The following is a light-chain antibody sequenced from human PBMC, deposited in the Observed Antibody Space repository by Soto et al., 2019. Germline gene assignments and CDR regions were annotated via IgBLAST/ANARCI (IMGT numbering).Light chain of an antibody. CDR2: AAS. V-gene: IGKV1-9*01. Sequence: DIQLTQSPSFLSASIGDSVTITCRASQAISTYLAWYQQRPGKDPNLLVYAASTLHSGVSSRLSGSGSGTEFTLTITSLQPEDVATYYCQQLHTYLLTFGGGTKVQIK. J-gene: IGKJ4*01. CDR1: QAISTY. CDR3: QQLHTYLLT.